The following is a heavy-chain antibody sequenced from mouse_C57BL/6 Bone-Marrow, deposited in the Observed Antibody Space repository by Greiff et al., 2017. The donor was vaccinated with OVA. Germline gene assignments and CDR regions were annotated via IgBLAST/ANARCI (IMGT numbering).Heavy chain of an antibody. Sequence: VQLQQPGAELVKPGASVKMSCKASGYTFTSYWITWVKQRPGQGLEWIGDIYPGSVSTNYNEKFKSKATLTVDTSSSTAYMQLSSLPSEDSAVYYCARGDYDRDYWGQGTTLTVSS. D-gene: IGHD2-4*01. CDR3: ARGDYDRDY. CDR1: GYTFTSYW. CDR2: IYPGSVST. V-gene: IGHV1-55*01. J-gene: IGHJ2*01.